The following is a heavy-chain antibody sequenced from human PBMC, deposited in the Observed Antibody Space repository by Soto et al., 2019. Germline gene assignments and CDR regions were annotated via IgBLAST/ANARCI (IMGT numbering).Heavy chain of an antibody. V-gene: IGHV3-7*01. CDR1: GFTFSSYW. CDR3: AREVTREYDILTGYYSFDY. Sequence: GWSLRLSCAASGFTFSSYWMSWVRQAPGKGLDWVANIKQDGSEQYSVDSLKGRFTISRDNAKNSLYLQMNSLRAEDTAVYYCAREVTREYDILTGYYSFDYWGQGTLVTGS. J-gene: IGHJ4*02. CDR2: IKQDGSEQ. D-gene: IGHD3-9*01.